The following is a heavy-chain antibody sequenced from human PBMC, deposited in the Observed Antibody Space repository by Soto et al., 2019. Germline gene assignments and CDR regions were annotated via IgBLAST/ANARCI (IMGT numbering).Heavy chain of an antibody. Sequence: QVQLVESGGGVVQPGRSLRLSCAASGFTFSSSGMHWXXXXXXXXXEWVAFISYDGSSKYYVDSVKGRFTISRDNSKXXXXXXXXXXXXXXXXXXXXXXXXXXXXXXXDYWGQGTLVTVSS. CDR2: ISYDGSSK. CDR3: XXXXXXXXXXXDY. J-gene: IGHJ4*02. V-gene: IGHV3-30*03. CDR1: GFTFSSSG.